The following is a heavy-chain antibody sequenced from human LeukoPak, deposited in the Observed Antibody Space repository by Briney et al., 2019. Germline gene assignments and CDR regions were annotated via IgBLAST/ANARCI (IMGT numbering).Heavy chain of an antibody. V-gene: IGHV4-34*01. CDR1: GGSFSGYY. CDR3: ARGPPITIFGVVITKRVYYGMDV. CDR2: INHSGST. D-gene: IGHD3-3*01. Sequence: PSETLSLTCAVYGGSFSGYYWSWIRQPPGQGLEWIGEINHSGSTNYNPSLKSRVTISVDTSKNQFSLKLSSVTAADTAVYYCARGPPITIFGVVITKRVYYGMDVWGQGTTVTVSS. J-gene: IGHJ6*02.